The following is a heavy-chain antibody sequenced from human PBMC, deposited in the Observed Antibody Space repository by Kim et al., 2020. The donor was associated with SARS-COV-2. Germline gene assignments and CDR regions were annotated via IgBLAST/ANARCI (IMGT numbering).Heavy chain of an antibody. CDR1: GGSISSYY. D-gene: IGHD5-12*01. CDR3: ARDRSGRDGYNY. J-gene: IGHJ4*02. V-gene: IGHV4-59*13. CDR2: IYYSGST. Sequence: SETLSITCTVSGGSISSYYWSWIRQPPGKGLEWIGYIYYSGSTNYNPSLKSRVTISVDTSKNQFSLKLSSVTAADTAVYYCARDRSGRDGYNYWGQGTLVTVSS.